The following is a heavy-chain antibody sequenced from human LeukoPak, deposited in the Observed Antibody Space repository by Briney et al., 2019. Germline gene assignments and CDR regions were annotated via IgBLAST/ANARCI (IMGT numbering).Heavy chain of an antibody. D-gene: IGHD3-16*02. CDR3: ARVPAGVIGMKDAFDI. Sequence: GGSLRLSCAASGFTFSDYYMSWIRQAPGKGLEGVSYISSSGSTIYYADSVKGRFTISRDNAKNSLYLQMNSLKTEDTAVYYCARVPAGVIGMKDAFDIWGQGTMVTVSS. J-gene: IGHJ3*02. CDR1: GFTFSDYY. CDR2: ISSSGSTI. V-gene: IGHV3-11*04.